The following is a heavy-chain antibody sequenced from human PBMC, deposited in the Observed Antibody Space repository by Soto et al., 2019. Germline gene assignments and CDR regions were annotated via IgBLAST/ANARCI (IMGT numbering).Heavy chain of an antibody. CDR1: GFTFSNAW. Sequence: GGSLRLSCAASGFTFSNAWMSWVRQAPGKGLEWVGRIKSKTDGGTTDYAAPVKGRFTISRDDSKNTLYLQMNSLKTEDTAVYYCTTGRMVRGVKLPYEYFQHWGQDTLVTVSS. D-gene: IGHD3-10*01. J-gene: IGHJ1*01. CDR3: TTGRMVRGVKLPYEYFQH. CDR2: IKSKTDGGTT. V-gene: IGHV3-15*01.